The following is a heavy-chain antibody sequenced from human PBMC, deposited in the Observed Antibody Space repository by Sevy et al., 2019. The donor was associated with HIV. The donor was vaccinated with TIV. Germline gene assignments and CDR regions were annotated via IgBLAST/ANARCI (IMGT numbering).Heavy chain of an antibody. CDR2: ISYDGSNK. J-gene: IGHJ6*02. V-gene: IGHV3-30-3*01. CDR3: ERDRVDTVTTTPTVGYCYYGMDV. D-gene: IGHD4-17*01. CDR1: GFTFSSYA. Sequence: GGSLRLSCAASGFTFSSYAMHWVRQAPGKGLEWVAVISYDGSNKYYADSVKGRFTISRDNSKNTLYLQMNSMRVEDTAVYYCERDRVDTVTTTPTVGYCYYGMDVWGQGTTVTVSS.